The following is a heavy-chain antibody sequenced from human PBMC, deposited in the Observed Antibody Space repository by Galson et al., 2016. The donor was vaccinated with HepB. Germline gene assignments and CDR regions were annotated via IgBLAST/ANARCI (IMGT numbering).Heavy chain of an antibody. J-gene: IGHJ5*02. V-gene: IGHV4-39*01. CDR2: IFHSGIT. CDR3: ARHLGLLPVWFDP. CDR1: GGSIISNSYY. Sequence: SETLSLTCTVSGGSIISNSYYWGWIRQPPGKGLEYIGSIFHSGITYYNPSLKSRVTISVDTSKTRFSLKLSSVTAADTGLYYCARHLGLLPVWFDPWGQGTLVTVSS. D-gene: IGHD3/OR15-3a*01.